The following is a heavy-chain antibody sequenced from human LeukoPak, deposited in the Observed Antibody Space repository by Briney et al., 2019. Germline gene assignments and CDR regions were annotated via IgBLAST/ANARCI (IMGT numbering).Heavy chain of an antibody. J-gene: IGHJ4*02. CDR3: ARQLRGEAVAGHLQPFDY. D-gene: IGHD6-19*01. V-gene: IGHV4-31*03. CDR1: GGSISSGGYY. CDR2: IYYSGST. Sequence: SETLSLTCTVSGGSISSGGYYWSWIRQHPGKGLEWIGYIYYSGSTDYNPSLKSRVIISVDTSKNQFSLKLSSVTAADTAVYFCARQLRGEAVAGHLQPFDYWGQGTLVTVSS.